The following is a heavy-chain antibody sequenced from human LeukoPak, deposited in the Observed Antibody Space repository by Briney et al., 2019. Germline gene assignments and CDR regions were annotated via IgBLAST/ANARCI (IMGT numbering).Heavy chain of an antibody. Sequence: SGTVPLTCIVSGGSISSYYWSWIRQPPGKGLEWIGYISYSGSTYYTPSLKSRLTISVDTSKNQFSLKLRSVTAADTAVYYCARGYYDVLTNYPKNFDQWGQETLVTVSS. CDR3: ARGYYDVLTNYPKNFDQ. CDR2: ISYSGST. D-gene: IGHD3-9*01. J-gene: IGHJ4*02. V-gene: IGHV4-59*08. CDR1: GGSISSYY.